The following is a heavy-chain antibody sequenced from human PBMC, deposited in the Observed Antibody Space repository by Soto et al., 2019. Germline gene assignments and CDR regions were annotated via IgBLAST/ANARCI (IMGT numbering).Heavy chain of an antibody. V-gene: IGHV3-30*18. CDR2: ISYDGSNK. Sequence: GGSLRLSCAASGFTFSGYGMHWVRQAPGKGLEWVAVISYDGSNKYYADSVKGRFTVFRDNSKDTLYLQMNSLRAEDTAVFYCAKEGYSGYDAFDIWGQGTMVTVSS. CDR3: AKEGYSGYDAFDI. J-gene: IGHJ3*02. D-gene: IGHD5-12*01. CDR1: GFTFSGYG.